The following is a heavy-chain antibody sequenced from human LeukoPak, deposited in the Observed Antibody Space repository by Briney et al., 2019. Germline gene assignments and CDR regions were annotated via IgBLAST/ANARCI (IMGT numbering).Heavy chain of an antibody. CDR2: IYYTGTT. CDR1: GGSIISYY. V-gene: IGHV4-59*08. CDR3: ARHAQIVAATGSFDF. J-gene: IGHJ4*02. Sequence: SETLSLTCTVSGGSIISYYWSWIRQPPGKGLEWIGYIYYTGTTKYNPSLNSRVTISVDTSKNQLSLRLNSVTAADTAVYYCARHAQIVAATGSFDFWGQGTLVTVSS. D-gene: IGHD1-26*01.